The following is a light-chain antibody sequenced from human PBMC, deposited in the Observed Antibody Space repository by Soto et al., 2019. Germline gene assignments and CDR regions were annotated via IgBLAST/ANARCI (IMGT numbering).Light chain of an antibody. CDR1: SSNIGSTT. CDR2: CNN. V-gene: IGLV1-44*01. Sequence: QSVLTQPPSASGTPGQRVTFSCSGSSSNIGSTTVNWYQQLPGTAPKLLIYCNNQRPSGVPDRFSGSTSGTSASLAISGLQSEDEADYYCAACDDSLNGVVFGGGTKLTVL. CDR3: AACDDSLNGVV. J-gene: IGLJ2*01.